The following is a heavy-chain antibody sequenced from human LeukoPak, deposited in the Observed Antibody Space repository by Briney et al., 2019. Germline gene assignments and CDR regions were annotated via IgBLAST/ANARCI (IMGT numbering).Heavy chain of an antibody. D-gene: IGHD1-1*01. Sequence: GGSLCLLCTVSGFTVGEYDMGCIRLAAGKGLGWVGFIRSKAYSETADYAASVKGTFTISRDDSKAIAYLQMNSLKPEDTAVYHCTRDRGAYNLYDYWGQGTLVTVSS. J-gene: IGHJ4*02. CDR3: TRDRGAYNLYDY. CDR2: IRSKAYSETA. CDR1: GFTVGEYD. V-gene: IGHV3-49*03.